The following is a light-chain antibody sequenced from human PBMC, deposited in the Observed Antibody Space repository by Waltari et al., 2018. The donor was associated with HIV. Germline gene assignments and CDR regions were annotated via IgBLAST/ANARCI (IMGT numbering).Light chain of an antibody. J-gene: IGLJ7*01. Sequence: SYELTQPPSVSVSQGQTARITCSGDVLPKQYAYWYQQKPGQAPVVVISKDSERPSGIPERFSGSSSGTTVTLTISGVQAEDEADYYCQSADSSGTYAVFGGGTQLTVL. CDR3: QSADSSGTYAV. CDR1: VLPKQY. CDR2: KDS. V-gene: IGLV3-25*03.